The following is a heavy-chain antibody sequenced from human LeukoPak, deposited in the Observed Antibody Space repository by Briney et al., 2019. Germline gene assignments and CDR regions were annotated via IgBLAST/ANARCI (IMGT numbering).Heavy chain of an antibody. CDR3: ALTQPRGAARR. CDR2: INPSGGST. V-gene: IGHV1-46*01. D-gene: IGHD6-25*01. J-gene: IGHJ4*02. CDR1: GYTFTSYY. Sequence: GASVKVSCKASGYTFTSYYMHWVRQAPGQGLEWMGIINPSGGSTSYAQKFQGRVTMTRDTSTSTVYMELSSLRTEDTAVASCALTQPRGAARRWGQRRLVTVSS.